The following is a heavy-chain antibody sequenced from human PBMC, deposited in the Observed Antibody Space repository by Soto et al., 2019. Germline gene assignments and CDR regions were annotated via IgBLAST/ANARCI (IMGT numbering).Heavy chain of an antibody. V-gene: IGHV1-46*01. Sequence: AASVKVSCKASGYTFTSYYMHWVRQAPGQGLEWMGIINPSGGSTSYAQKFQGRVTMTRDTSTSTVYMELSSLRSEDTAVYYCAREGDGYTGGSYYYYGMDVWGQGTTVTVSS. D-gene: IGHD5-12*01. J-gene: IGHJ6*02. CDR2: INPSGGST. CDR3: AREGDGYTGGSYYYYGMDV. CDR1: GYTFTSYY.